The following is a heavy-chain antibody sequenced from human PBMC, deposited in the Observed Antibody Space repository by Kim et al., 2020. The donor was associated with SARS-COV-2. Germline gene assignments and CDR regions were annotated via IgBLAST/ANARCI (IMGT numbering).Heavy chain of an antibody. CDR3: ASATYYYDSSGYYPEFQH. Sequence: KSRVTISVDTSKNQFALKLSSVTAADTAVYYCASATYYYDSSGYYPEFQHWGQGILVTVSS. J-gene: IGHJ1*01. D-gene: IGHD3-22*01. V-gene: IGHV4-39*01.